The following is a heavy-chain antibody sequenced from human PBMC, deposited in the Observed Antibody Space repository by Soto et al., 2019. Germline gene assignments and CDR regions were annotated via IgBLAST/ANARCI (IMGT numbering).Heavy chain of an antibody. CDR1: GFTFSSSG. J-gene: IGHJ4*02. Sequence: QVQLVVSGGGVVQPGRSLRLSCAASGFTFSSSGMHWVRQAPGKGLEWVAVISFDGSNKYDADSVKGRFTISRDNPKNRLYLQRSGRRAEDTAVYYCAIDFSGWYGSSEYGFWGQGTLVTVSS. D-gene: IGHD6-19*01. CDR3: AIDFSGWYGSSEYGF. CDR2: ISFDGSNK. V-gene: IGHV3-30*03.